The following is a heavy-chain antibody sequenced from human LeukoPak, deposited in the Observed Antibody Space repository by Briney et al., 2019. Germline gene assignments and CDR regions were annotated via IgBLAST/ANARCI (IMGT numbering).Heavy chain of an antibody. CDR3: ARQRIAAAGPYYFDY. CDR2: IYYSGST. CDR1: GGSISSSSYY. Sequence: SETLSLTCTVSGGSISSSSYYWGWIRQPPGKGLEWIGSIYYSGSTYYNPSLKSRVTISVDTSKNQFSLKLSSVTAADTAVYYCARQRIAAAGPYYFDYWGQGTLVTVSS. V-gene: IGHV4-39*01. J-gene: IGHJ4*02. D-gene: IGHD6-13*01.